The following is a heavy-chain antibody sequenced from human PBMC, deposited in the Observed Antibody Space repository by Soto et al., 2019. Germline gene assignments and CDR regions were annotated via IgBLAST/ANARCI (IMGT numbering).Heavy chain of an antibody. CDR1: GFTFRSYA. D-gene: IGHD2-2*01. Sequence: EVQLLESGGGLVQPGGSLRVSCIASGFTFRSYAMSWVRQAPEKGLEWVSAISGSGSSTYYADSVKGRFTISRDNSKNTVYLQMNSLRAEDTAVYYCAKDLEVYCGSSSCYGDAFDIWGQGTMVTVSS. CDR3: AKDLEVYCGSSSCYGDAFDI. J-gene: IGHJ3*02. V-gene: IGHV3-23*01. CDR2: ISGSGSST.